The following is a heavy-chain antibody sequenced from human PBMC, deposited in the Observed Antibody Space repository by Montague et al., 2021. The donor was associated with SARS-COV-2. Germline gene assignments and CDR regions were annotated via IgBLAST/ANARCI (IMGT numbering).Heavy chain of an antibody. CDR3: ARTSKLREPSSSNYYYHAMDV. Sequence: SETLSLTCNVSGGSISSSTYYWGWIRQPPGKGLEWIGNLYNGGTTYYSPSLKSRVTISVDTSKNHFSLNMASVTAADTAVYYCARTSKLREPSSSNYYYHAMDVWGQGTTVTVSS. J-gene: IGHJ6*02. CDR1: GGSISSSTYY. D-gene: IGHD3-16*01. V-gene: IGHV4-39*02. CDR2: LYNGGTT.